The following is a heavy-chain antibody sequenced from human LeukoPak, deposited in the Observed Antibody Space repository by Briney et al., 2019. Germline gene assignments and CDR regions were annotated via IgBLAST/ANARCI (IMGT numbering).Heavy chain of an antibody. CDR1: GFTFSGYN. J-gene: IGHJ5*02. D-gene: IGHD6-13*01. V-gene: IGHV3-21*01. CDR3: ARDKLGYSNSSGWFDP. CDR2: ISGSSSYI. Sequence: GGSLRLSCAASGFTFSGYNMNWVRQAPGKGLEWVSSISGSSSYIYYADSVKGRFTISRDNAKNSLYLQMNSLRAEDTAVYYCARDKLGYSNSSGWFDPWGQGTLVTVSS.